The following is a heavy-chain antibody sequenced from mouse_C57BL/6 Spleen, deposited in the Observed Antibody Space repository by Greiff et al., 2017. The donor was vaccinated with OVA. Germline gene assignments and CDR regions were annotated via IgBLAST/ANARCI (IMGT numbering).Heavy chain of an antibody. CDR3: AIASYDDYDPAWCAY. J-gene: IGHJ3*01. Sequence: EVQLQESGPGLVKPSQSLSLTCSVTGYSITSGYYWNWIRQFPGNKLEWMGYIRYDGSNNYNPSLKNRISITRDTSTNQFFLKLNYVTTEDTATDYWAIASYDDYDPAWCAYWGQGTLVTVSA. D-gene: IGHD2-4*01. CDR2: IRYDGSN. CDR1: GYSITSGYY. V-gene: IGHV3-6*01.